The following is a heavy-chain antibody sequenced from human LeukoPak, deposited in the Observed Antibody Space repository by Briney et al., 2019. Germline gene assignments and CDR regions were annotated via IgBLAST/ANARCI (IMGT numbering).Heavy chain of an antibody. CDR3: AWGDAYCSGDCFSD. V-gene: IGHV3-72*01. Sequence: GGSLRLSCAASGFTFSAHRMDWIRQAPGKGLEGIGRSGNKDNSYIAHYAASVRDRFTISRDESKNSAYLQMNSLKTEDTAVYYCAWGDAYCSGDCFSDWGQGTLVTVSA. J-gene: IGHJ4*02. CDR1: GFTFSAHR. D-gene: IGHD2-21*02. CDR2: SGNKDNSYIA.